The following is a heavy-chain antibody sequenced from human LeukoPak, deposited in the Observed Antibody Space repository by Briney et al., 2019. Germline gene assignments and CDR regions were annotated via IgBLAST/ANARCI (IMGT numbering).Heavy chain of an antibody. Sequence: GSLRLSCAASGFTFSSYAMSWVRQAPGKGLEWVSAISGSGGSTYYADSVKGRFTISRDNSKNTLYLQMNSLRAEDTAVYYCAKQPIAAAGIQYYFDYWGQGTLVTVSS. V-gene: IGHV3-23*01. CDR2: ISGSGGST. J-gene: IGHJ4*02. CDR3: AKQPIAAAGIQYYFDY. CDR1: GFTFSSYA. D-gene: IGHD6-13*01.